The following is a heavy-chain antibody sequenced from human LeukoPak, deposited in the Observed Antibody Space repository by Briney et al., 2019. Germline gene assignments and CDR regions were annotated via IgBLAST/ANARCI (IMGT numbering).Heavy chain of an antibody. D-gene: IGHD3-9*01. Sequence: SETLSLTCAVYCGSLSGYYWSWIRQPPGKGLEWIGEINHSGSTNYNPSLKSRVTISVDTSKNQFSLKLSSVTAADTAVYYCARGVPLVTPYFDYWGQGTLVTVSS. CDR2: INHSGST. CDR1: CGSLSGYY. V-gene: IGHV4-34*01. CDR3: ARGVPLVTPYFDY. J-gene: IGHJ4*02.